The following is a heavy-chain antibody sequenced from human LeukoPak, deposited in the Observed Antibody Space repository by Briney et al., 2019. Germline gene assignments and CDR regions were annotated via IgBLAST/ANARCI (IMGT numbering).Heavy chain of an antibody. CDR2: VSHSGSS. V-gene: IGHV4-34*01. J-gene: IGHJ5*02. D-gene: IGHD4-17*01. CDR1: GWPFRGFF. CDR3: AGGIFYGWRNQYIGHDL. Sequence: SETLTLTCAVYGWPFRGFFWSWIRQAPGKGPEWIGEVSHSGSSNYNPSLKRRINISLDTTKSQLSLRLITVTAAGAAAYYYAGGIFYGWRNQYIGHDLWGQGTLVTVSS.